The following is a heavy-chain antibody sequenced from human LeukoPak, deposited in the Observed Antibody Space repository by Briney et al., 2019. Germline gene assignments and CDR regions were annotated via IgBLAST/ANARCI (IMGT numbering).Heavy chain of an antibody. CDR2: ISYDGNNK. Sequence: GRSLRLSCAASGFTFSSYVMHWVRQAPGKGLEWVAAISYDGNNKYYADSVKGRFTISRDNSKNTVHLQMNSLRAEDTAMYYCARDEGPFDYWGQGTLVTVSS. V-gene: IGHV3-30*19. CDR1: GFTFSSYV. J-gene: IGHJ4*02. CDR3: ARDEGPFDY.